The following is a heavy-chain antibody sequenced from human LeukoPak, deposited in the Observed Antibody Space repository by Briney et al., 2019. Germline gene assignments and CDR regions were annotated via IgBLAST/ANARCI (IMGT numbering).Heavy chain of an antibody. CDR2: ISSSSSYK. CDR3: ARDRIAVAQDAFDI. J-gene: IGHJ3*02. D-gene: IGHD6-19*01. Sequence: GGSLRLSCAASGFTFSSYSMNWVRQAPGKGLEWVSSISSSSSYKYYADSVKDRFTISRDNAKNSLYLQMNSLRAEDTAVYYCARDRIAVAQDAFDIWGQGTMVTVSS. CDR1: GFTFSSYS. V-gene: IGHV3-21*01.